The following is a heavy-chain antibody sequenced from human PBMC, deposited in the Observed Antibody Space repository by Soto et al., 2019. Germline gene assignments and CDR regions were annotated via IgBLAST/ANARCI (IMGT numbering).Heavy chain of an antibody. CDR3: ARLPDTGHFDY. CDR1: GGSISSSSYY. V-gene: IGHV4-39*01. J-gene: IGHJ4*02. D-gene: IGHD7-27*01. Sequence: SETLSLTCTVSGGSISSSSYYWGWIRQPPGKGLEWIGSIYYSGSTYYNPSLKSRVTISVDTSKNQFSLKLSSVTAADTAVYYCARLPDTGHFDYWGQGTLVTVSS. CDR2: IYYSGST.